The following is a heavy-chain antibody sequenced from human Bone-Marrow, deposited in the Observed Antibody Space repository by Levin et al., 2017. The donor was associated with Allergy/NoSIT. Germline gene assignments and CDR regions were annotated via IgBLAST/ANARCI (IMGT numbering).Heavy chain of an antibody. CDR3: GRDLVLGSGSLGD. CDR1: GFKFTSYW. CDR2: INTDGSTT. J-gene: IGHJ4*02. V-gene: IGHV3-74*01. D-gene: IGHD3-10*01. Sequence: GGSLRLSCAASGFKFTSYWMHWVRQVPGKGLVWVARINTDGSTTNYADSVRGRFTISRDNAQNTLYLQMNSLRVEDTAVYYCGRDLVLGSGSLGDWGRGTLVTVSS.